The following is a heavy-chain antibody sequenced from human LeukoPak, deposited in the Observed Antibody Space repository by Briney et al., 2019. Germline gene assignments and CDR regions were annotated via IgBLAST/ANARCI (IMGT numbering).Heavy chain of an antibody. V-gene: IGHV1-18*01. J-gene: IGHJ5*02. Sequence: ASVKVSCKASGYTFTSYGISWVRQAPGQGLERMGWISAYNGNTNYAQKLQGRVTMTTDTSTSTAYMELRNLRSDDTAVYYCARDRLPQTSIAAAGPDNWFDPWGQGTLVTVSS. D-gene: IGHD6-13*01. CDR2: ISAYNGNT. CDR3: ARDRLPQTSIAAAGPDNWFDP. CDR1: GYTFTSYG.